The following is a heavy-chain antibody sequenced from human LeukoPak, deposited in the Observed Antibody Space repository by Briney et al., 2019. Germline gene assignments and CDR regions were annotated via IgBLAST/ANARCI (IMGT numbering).Heavy chain of an antibody. J-gene: IGHJ6*02. D-gene: IGHD3-10*01. CDR2: IRADGDS. CDR1: GFTFSSNY. V-gene: IGHV3-66*01. CDR3: ARDSRRPVDSGSPYYYSYGLDV. Sequence: PGGSVRLSCAASGFTFSSNYMNWVRQAPGKGLEWVAFIRADGDSSYAGSVKGRFSIPRDTSQNTMFLHMHSLRVEDTAVYYCARDSRRPVDSGSPYYYSYGLDVWGQGTTVTVSS.